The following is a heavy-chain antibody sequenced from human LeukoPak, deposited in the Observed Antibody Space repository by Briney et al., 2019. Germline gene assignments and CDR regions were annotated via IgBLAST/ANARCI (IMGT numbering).Heavy chain of an antibody. V-gene: IGHV4-61*02. D-gene: IGHD3/OR15-3a*01. CDR3: ARQAPLDGDFDF. J-gene: IGHJ4*02. Sequence: SQTLSLTCTVSNGSISSGRYYWSWIRPPAGKRLEWIGRIFPSGSANYSPSLKSRVTISVDTSKNQFSLILNSVTAADTAVYYCARQAPLDGDFDFWGQGTLVTVSS. CDR2: IFPSGSA. CDR1: NGSISSGRYY.